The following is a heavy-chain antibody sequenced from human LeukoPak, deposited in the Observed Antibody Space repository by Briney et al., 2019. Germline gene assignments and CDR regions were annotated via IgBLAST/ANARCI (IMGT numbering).Heavy chain of an antibody. D-gene: IGHD3-22*01. V-gene: IGHV3-21*01. J-gene: IGHJ3*02. CDR3: ARESYYDSSVAGGAFDI. Sequence: GGSLRLSCAASGFSFSSYTMNWVRQAPGKGLEWVSSISISSSSIYYADSVKGRFTISRDNAKNSLYLQMNSLRAEDTAVYYCARESYYDSSVAGGAFDIWGQGTMVTVSS. CDR1: GFSFSSYT. CDR2: ISISSSSI.